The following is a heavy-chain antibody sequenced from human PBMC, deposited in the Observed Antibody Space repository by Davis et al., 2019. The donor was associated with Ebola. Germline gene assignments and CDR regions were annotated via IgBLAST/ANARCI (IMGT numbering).Heavy chain of an antibody. D-gene: IGHD2-8*01. J-gene: IGHJ6*02. V-gene: IGHV1-8*01. CDR2: MNPNSGNT. Sequence: ASVKVSCKASGYTFTSYDINWVRQATGQGLEWMGWMNPNSGNTGYAQKFQGRVTITADKSTSTAYMELSSLRSEDTAVYYCARGRLTYYYYGMDVWGQGTTVTVSS. CDR3: ARGRLTYYYYGMDV. CDR1: GYTFTSYD.